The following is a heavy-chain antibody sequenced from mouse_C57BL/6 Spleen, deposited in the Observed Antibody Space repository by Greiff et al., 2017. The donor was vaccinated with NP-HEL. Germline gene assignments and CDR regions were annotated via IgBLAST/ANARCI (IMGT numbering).Heavy chain of an antibody. CDR2: INPYNGGT. D-gene: IGHD3-1*01. CDR1: GYTFTDYY. Sequence: EVQLQQSGPVLVKPGASVKMSCKASGYTFTDYYMNWVKQSHGKSLEWIGVINPYNGGTSYNQKFKGKATLTVDKSSSTAYMELNSLTSEDSAVYYCARSGGIYAMDYWGQGTSVTVSS. V-gene: IGHV1-19*01. J-gene: IGHJ4*01. CDR3: ARSGGIYAMDY.